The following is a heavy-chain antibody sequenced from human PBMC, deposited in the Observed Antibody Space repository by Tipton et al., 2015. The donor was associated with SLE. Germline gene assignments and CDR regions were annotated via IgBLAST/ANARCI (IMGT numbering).Heavy chain of an antibody. CDR2: IYCSGGT. V-gene: IGHV4-39*07. CDR1: GGSISSSSYY. Sequence: TLSLTCTVSGGSISSSSYYWGWIRQPPGKGLEWIGSIYCSGGTYYNPSLKSRVTISVDTSKNQFSLKLSSVTAADTAVYYCAREWDPWGQRTLVTVSS. CDR3: AREWDP. J-gene: IGHJ5*02.